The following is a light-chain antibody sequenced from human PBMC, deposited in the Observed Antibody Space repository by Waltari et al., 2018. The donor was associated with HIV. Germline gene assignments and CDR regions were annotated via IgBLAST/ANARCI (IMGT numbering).Light chain of an antibody. CDR2: DDK. CDR3: AAWDDNLNGL. J-gene: IGLJ2*01. Sequence: QSVLTQPPSASGTLGQTVTISCSGRRSNIGSNTVNWYQQLPGTAPKLLTSDDKRRPAGVPARFSGSKSGTAAALAISGLQSEDEADNYCAAWDDNLNGLFGGGTKLTVL. V-gene: IGLV1-44*01. CDR1: RSNIGSNT.